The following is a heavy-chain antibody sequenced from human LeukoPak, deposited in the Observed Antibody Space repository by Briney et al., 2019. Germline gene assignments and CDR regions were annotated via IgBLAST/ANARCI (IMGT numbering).Heavy chain of an antibody. CDR2: VSGSGSST. CDR3: GKDMGVPAAMVDY. D-gene: IGHD2-2*01. V-gene: IGHV3-23*01. J-gene: IGHJ4*02. Sequence: GGSLRLSCAASGFSFSAYWMSWVRQTPEKGLEWVSAVSGSGSSTYYADSVKGRFTISRDNSKNTLYLQMNSLRAEDTAVYYCGKDMGVPAAMVDYWGQGTLVTVSS. CDR1: GFSFSAYW.